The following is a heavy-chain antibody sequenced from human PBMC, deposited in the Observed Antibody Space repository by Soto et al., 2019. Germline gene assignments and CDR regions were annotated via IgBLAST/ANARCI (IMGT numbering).Heavy chain of an antibody. V-gene: IGHV4-61*08. CDR2: IYYNAIT. CDR1: GDSVSSGAYY. CDR3: ARANIAAAGTIFDP. Sequence: QVKLQESGPGLVKPSETLSHTCTVSGDSVSSGAYYSSWVRQPPGKGLEWIGYIYYNAITNYNPSLKSRVTILVDTSKSEISLTLNSVTAADTAVYYCARANIAAAGTIFDPWGQGVLVTVSA. J-gene: IGHJ5*02. D-gene: IGHD6-13*01.